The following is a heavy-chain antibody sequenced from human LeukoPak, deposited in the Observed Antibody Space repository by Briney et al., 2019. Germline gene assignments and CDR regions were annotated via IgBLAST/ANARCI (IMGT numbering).Heavy chain of an antibody. V-gene: IGHV4-30-4*08. Sequence: SSQTPSLTCTVSGGSTSSGDYYWNWIRQPPGKGLEWIGYIYYTGSTNYNPSLKSRLTISLDTSKNQFSLKLNSVTAADTAVYYCARSYCSRTSCYFFDSWGQGTLVTVSS. CDR1: GGSTSSGDYY. J-gene: IGHJ4*02. D-gene: IGHD2-2*01. CDR3: ARSYCSRTSCYFFDS. CDR2: IYYTGST.